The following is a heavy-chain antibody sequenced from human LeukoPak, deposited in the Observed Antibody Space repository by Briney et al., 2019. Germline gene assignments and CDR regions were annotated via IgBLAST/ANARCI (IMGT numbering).Heavy chain of an antibody. V-gene: IGHV3-21*01. J-gene: IGHJ4*02. CDR3: ARDLLPYYYGSGSYMTPHDY. CDR2: ISSSSSYI. D-gene: IGHD3-10*01. CDR1: GFTFSSYS. Sequence: GGSLRLSCAASGFTFSSYSMNWVRQAPGKGLEWVSSISSSSSYIYYADSVKGRFTISRDNAKNSLYLQMNSLRAEDTAVYYCARDLLPYYYGSGSYMTPHDYWGQGTLVTVSS.